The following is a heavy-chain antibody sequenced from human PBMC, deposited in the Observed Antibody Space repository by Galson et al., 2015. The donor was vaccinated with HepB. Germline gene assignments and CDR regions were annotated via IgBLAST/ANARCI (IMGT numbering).Heavy chain of an antibody. CDR2: INPSSGST. V-gene: IGHV1-46*01. J-gene: IGHJ4*02. Sequence: SVKVSCKASGYKFTSYYMHWVRQAPGQGLKWMGIINPSSGSTDYAQKFRGRLTMTRDTSTSTVFMELSSLRSEDTAVYHCARGVLLWDGPDYWGQGTLVTVSS. CDR3: ARGVLLWDGPDY. CDR1: GYKFTSYY. D-gene: IGHD3-10*01.